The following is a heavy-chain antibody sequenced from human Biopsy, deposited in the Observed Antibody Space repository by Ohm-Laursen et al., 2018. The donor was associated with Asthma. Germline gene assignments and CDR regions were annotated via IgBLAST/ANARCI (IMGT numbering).Heavy chain of an antibody. CDR3: ARAVDYSHYYGIDV. V-gene: IGHV1-18*01. CDR1: GYTFNSAG. J-gene: IGHJ6*02. D-gene: IGHD3-10*01. Sequence: ASVKVSCKTSGYTFNSAGITWVRQAPGQGLEWIGWISVYNGNTKVAQKLQDRVTMITDTSTSTAYMELRSLRSDDTAVYLCARAVDYSHYYGIDVWGQGTTVTVS. CDR2: ISVYNGNT.